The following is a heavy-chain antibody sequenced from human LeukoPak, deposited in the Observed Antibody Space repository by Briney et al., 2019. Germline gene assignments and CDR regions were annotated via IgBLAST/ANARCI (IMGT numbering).Heavy chain of an antibody. CDR2: ISSSSGYI. CDR1: GFTFSSYS. D-gene: IGHD6-25*01. V-gene: IGHV3-21*01. CDR3: ARWAPGIAALDY. Sequence: PGGSLRLSCAASGFTFSSYSMNWVRQAPGKGLEWVSSISSSSGYIYYADSVKGRFTISRDNAMNSLYLQMNSLRAEDTAVYYCARWAPGIAALDYWGQGTLVTVSS. J-gene: IGHJ4*02.